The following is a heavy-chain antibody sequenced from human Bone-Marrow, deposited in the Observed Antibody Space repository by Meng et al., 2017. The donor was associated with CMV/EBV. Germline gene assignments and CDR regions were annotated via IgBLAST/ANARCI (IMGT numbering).Heavy chain of an antibody. J-gene: IGHJ6*02. Sequence: GESLKISCAASGFTFSSYSMNWVRQAPGKGLEWVSSISSSSSYIYYADSVKGRFTISRDNAKNSLYLQMNSLRAEDTAVYYCARVLDYYGMDVWGQGTTVTVSS. CDR2: ISSSSSYI. V-gene: IGHV3-21*01. D-gene: IGHD3-3*02. CDR1: GFTFSSYS. CDR3: ARVLDYYGMDV.